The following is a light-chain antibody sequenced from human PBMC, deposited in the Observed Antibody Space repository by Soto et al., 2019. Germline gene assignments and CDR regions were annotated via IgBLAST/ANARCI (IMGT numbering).Light chain of an antibody. Sequence: EIVMTQSPATLSVSPGERATLSCRASQSIRTNLAWYQQKPGQAPRLLIFGASIRAIAIPARFSGSGSGTEFTLTISSLQSEDFAVYYCQHYNERPLTFGGGTKVEIK. CDR1: QSIRTN. CDR2: GAS. V-gene: IGKV3-15*01. J-gene: IGKJ4*01. CDR3: QHYNERPLT.